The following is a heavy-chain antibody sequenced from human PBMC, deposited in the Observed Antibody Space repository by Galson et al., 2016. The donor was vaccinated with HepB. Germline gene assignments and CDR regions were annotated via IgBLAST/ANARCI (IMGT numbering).Heavy chain of an antibody. CDR2: IGDTGSRI. J-gene: IGHJ4*02. D-gene: IGHD3-16*01. CDR3: ARGGGFTSWGHDY. Sequence: SLRLSCAASGFTFSSYSMNWVRQAPGKGLEWVSYIGDTGSRIYYADSAKGRFTITRDNAKNSVYLQMNSLRAEDTALYYCARGGGFTSWGHDYWGQGTLVTVSS. CDR1: GFTFSSYS. V-gene: IGHV3-48*01.